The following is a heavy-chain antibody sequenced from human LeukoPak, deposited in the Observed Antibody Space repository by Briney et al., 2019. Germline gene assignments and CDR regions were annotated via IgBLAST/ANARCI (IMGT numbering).Heavy chain of an antibody. CDR1: GFTFSGYG. CDR2: ISYDGSNQ. J-gene: IGHJ4*02. CDR3: ARGSSGRNIGMVDY. Sequence: PGGSLRLSCAASGFTFSGYGMHWVRQTPGKGLEWVAVISYDGSNQYYADSVKGRFTISRDNSKNTMYLQMSSLRAEDTAMYYCARGSSGRNIGMVDYWGQGILVTVSS. V-gene: IGHV3-30*03. D-gene: IGHD5-18*01.